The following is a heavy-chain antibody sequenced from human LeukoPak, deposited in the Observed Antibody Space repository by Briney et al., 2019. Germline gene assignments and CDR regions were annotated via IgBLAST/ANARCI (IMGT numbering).Heavy chain of an antibody. J-gene: IGHJ4*02. V-gene: IGHV3-7*01. Sequence: PGGSLRLSCEASGFTFRDYWMTWVRQAPGKGLEWVANVKQDGTEKYYVDSVKGRFTISRDNAKNSLYLQMNSLRAEDTAVYYCARDGQYQLLSSDYWGQGTLVTVSS. CDR2: VKQDGTEK. CDR1: GFTFRDYW. CDR3: ARDGQYQLLSSDY. D-gene: IGHD2-2*01.